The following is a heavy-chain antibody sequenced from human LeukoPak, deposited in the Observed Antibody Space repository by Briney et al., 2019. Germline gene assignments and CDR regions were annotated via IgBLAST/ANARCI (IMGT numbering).Heavy chain of an antibody. CDR3: AKFKGHYYYDSSGYCDN. CDR2: ISAADGDNT. D-gene: IGHD3-22*01. V-gene: IGHV3-23*01. Sequence: GGSLRLSYVASGFTFRDFAMSWVRQAPGKGLEWVSAISAADGDNTYYADSVKGRFTISRDNSENTLHLQMSSLRAEDTAVYYCAKFKGHYYYDSSGYCDNWGQGTLVTVSS. CDR1: GFTFRDFA. J-gene: IGHJ4*02.